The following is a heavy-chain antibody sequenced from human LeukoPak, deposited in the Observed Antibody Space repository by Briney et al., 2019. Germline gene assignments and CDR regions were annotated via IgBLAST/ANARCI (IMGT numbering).Heavy chain of an antibody. CDR3: ASTYYYDSSGYYYFDY. J-gene: IGHJ4*02. V-gene: IGHV4-31*03. CDR1: GGSISSGGYY. CDR2: IYYSGST. Sequence: SSETLSLTCTVSGGSISSGGYYWSWIRQHPGKGLEWIGYIYYSGSTYYNPSLKSRVTISVDTSKNQFSLKLSSVTAADTAVYYCASTYYYDSSGYYYFDYWGQGTLATVSS. D-gene: IGHD3-22*01.